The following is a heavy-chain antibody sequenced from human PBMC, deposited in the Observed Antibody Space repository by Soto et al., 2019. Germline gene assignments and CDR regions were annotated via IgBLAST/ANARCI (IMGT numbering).Heavy chain of an antibody. J-gene: IGHJ5*02. CDR1: GFTFSSYA. CDR3: AKGVRAFGGVIVWCNWFDP. D-gene: IGHD3-16*02. V-gene: IGHV3-23*01. Sequence: EVQLLESGGGLVQPGGSLRLFCAASGFTFSSYAMSWVRQAPGKGLEWVSAISGSGGSTYYADSVKGRFTISRDNSKNTLYLQMNSLRAEDTAVYYCAKGVRAFGGVIVWCNWFDPWGQGTLVTVSS. CDR2: ISGSGGST.